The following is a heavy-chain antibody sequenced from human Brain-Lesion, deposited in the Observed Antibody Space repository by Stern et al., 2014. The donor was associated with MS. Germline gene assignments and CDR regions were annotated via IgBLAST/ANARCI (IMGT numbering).Heavy chain of an antibody. Sequence: EVQLVESGGGLVQPGGSLTISCTAAGFTFGNYWMTWVRQVPGKGLGWVANIKDAGTEKTYVDSVKGRFTISRDNARNSLYLQMNSLRVEDTALYYCARVYNTIYGIVTQRGSGMDVWGQGTTVIVSS. CDR1: GFTFGNYW. CDR2: IKDAGTEK. J-gene: IGHJ6*02. V-gene: IGHV3-7*01. D-gene: IGHD3-3*01. CDR3: ARVYNTIYGIVTQRGSGMDV.